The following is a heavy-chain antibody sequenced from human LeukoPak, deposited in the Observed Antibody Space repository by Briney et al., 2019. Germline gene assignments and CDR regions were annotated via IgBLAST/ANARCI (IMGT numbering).Heavy chain of an antibody. D-gene: IGHD3-3*01. CDR1: GFTFSSYA. CDR3: ARVPRDLEWSGPTNYFDY. Sequence: GGSLRLSCAASGFTFSSYAMSWVRQAPGKGLEWVSAISGSGGSTYYADSVKGRFTISRDNSKNTLYLQMNSLRAEDTAVYYCARVPRDLEWSGPTNYFDYWGQGTLVTVSS. V-gene: IGHV3-23*01. CDR2: ISGSGGST. J-gene: IGHJ4*02.